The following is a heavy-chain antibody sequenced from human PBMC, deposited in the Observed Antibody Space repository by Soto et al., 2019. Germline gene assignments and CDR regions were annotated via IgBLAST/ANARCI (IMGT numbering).Heavy chain of an antibody. J-gene: IGHJ2*01. Sequence: GASVKVSCKASGYTFTSYGISWVRQAPGQGLEWMGWISAYNGNTNYAQKIQGRVTMTTDTSTSTAYMELRSLKSDDTAVYYCARGVGIFGVSRHWYFDLWGRGTLVTVSS. V-gene: IGHV1-18*01. CDR2: ISAYNGNT. CDR1: GYTFTSYG. D-gene: IGHD3-3*01. CDR3: ARGVGIFGVSRHWYFDL.